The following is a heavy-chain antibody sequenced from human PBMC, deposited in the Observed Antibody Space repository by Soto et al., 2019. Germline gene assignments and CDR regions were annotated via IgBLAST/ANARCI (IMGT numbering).Heavy chain of an antibody. CDR1: GFTFSAYA. Sequence: EVQLLESGGGLVQPGGSLRLSCAASGFTFSAYAMSWVRQAPGKGLEWVSAISGNAIATYYADSVKGRFTISRDNSKNTLYLQMNRLRFYDTAIYYCVRDAISMVRGTNNWFDPWGQGTLVTVSS. D-gene: IGHD3-10*01. CDR3: VRDAISMVRGTNNWFDP. V-gene: IGHV3-23*01. J-gene: IGHJ5*02. CDR2: ISGNAIAT.